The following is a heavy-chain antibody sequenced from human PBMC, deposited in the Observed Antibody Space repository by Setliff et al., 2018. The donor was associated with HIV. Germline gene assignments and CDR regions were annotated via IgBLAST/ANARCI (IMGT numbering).Heavy chain of an antibody. CDR1: GGSTDSGSYY. CDR2: MYYTGST. J-gene: IGHJ4*02. CDR3: ARDGGSSGWYFVLGYSDY. Sequence: TLSLTCTVSGGSTDSGSYYWAWIRQPPGKGLEWIGSMYYTGSTYYNPSLKSRVTISIDTSKNPFSLKLNSVTAADTAMYYCARDGGSSGWYFVLGYSDYWGPGTLVTVSS. V-gene: IGHV4-39*02. D-gene: IGHD6-19*01.